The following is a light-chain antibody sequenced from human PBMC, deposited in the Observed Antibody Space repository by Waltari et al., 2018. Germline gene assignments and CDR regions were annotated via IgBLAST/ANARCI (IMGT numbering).Light chain of an antibody. CDR2: GAS. CDR3: QQYGTSPFT. Sequence: EIVLTQSPATLSLSPGERATLSCGASQSVTRSYLAWYQQKPGLAPRLLIYGASSRAAGIPDRFSGSGSGTDFTLTISGLEPEDFAVYYCQQYGTSPFTFGPGTKVDIK. CDR1: QSVTRSY. V-gene: IGKV3D-20*01. J-gene: IGKJ3*01.